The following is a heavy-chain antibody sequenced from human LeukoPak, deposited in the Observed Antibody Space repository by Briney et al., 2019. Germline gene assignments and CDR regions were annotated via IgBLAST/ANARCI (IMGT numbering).Heavy chain of an antibody. Sequence: QPGGALRLSCAASGFTFSSNWMHWVRQAPGKGLVWVARINTDGSFTSHADSMKGRFTISRDNAKNTLYLQMNSLRVEDTAVYYCAREGSGPGYYFDFWGQGALVTVSS. V-gene: IGHV3-74*01. J-gene: IGHJ4*02. CDR1: GFTFSSNW. CDR2: INTDGSFT. D-gene: IGHD3-10*01. CDR3: AREGSGPGYYFDF.